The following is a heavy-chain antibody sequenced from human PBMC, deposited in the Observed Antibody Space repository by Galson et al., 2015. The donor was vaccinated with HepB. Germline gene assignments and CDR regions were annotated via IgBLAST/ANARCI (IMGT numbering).Heavy chain of an antibody. Sequence: SLRLSCAASGFTFSSYVMTWIRQAPGKGLEWVSTISGSGGNTYHGDSVKGRFTISRDNSKNTLYLQMNSLSAEDTAIYYCAKPAKFWGGGPFDIWGQGAMVTVSS. CDR1: GFTFSSYV. CDR3: AKPAKFWGGGPFDI. V-gene: IGHV3-23*01. D-gene: IGHD3-16*01. CDR2: ISGSGGNT. J-gene: IGHJ3*02.